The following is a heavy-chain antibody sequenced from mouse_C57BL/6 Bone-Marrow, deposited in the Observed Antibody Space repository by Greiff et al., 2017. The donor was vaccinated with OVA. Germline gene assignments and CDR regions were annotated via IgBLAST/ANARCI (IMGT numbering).Heavy chain of an antibody. CDR3: ARLDSSGCWFAY. CDR2: ISYDGSN. CDR1: GYSITSGYY. Sequence: EVKVEESGPGLVKPSQSLSLTCSVTGYSITSGYYWNWIRQFPGNKLEWMGYISYDGSNNYNPSLKNRISITRDTSKNQFFLKLNSVTTEDTATYYCARLDSSGCWFAYWGQGTLVTVSA. V-gene: IGHV3-6*01. D-gene: IGHD3-2*02. J-gene: IGHJ3*01.